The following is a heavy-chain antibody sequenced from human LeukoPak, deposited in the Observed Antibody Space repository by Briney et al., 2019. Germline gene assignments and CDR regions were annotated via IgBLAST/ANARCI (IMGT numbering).Heavy chain of an antibody. V-gene: IGHV3-30*02. CDR3: ARAHTNRGFDY. J-gene: IGHJ4*02. CDR2: IRYDGNNK. Sequence: GSLRPSRAASGFNFSSYGMHWVRQAPGKELEWVAFIRYDGNNKYYADSVKGRFTISRDNSKNTLYLQMNSLRDEDTAVYYCARAHTNRGFDYWGQGTLVTVSS. D-gene: IGHD3-10*01. CDR1: GFNFSSYG.